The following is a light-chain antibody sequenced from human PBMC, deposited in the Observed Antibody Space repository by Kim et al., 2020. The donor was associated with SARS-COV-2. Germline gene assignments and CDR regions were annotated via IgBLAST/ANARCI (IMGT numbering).Light chain of an antibody. CDR1: QSVSSN. CDR3: QQYNKWPYT. Sequence: EIVMTQSPATLSVSPGERATLSCRASQSVSSNLAWYQQRPGQAPRLLIYDASARATGIPARFSGSGSGTEFTLSISSLQSEDFAVYYGQQYNKWPYTFGQGTNLEI. J-gene: IGKJ2*01. CDR2: DAS. V-gene: IGKV3-15*01.